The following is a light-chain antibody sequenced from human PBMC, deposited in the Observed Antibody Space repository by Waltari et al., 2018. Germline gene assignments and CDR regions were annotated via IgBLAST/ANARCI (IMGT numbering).Light chain of an antibody. CDR3: SSYTSSSLYV. V-gene: IGLV2-14*03. CDR2: DVS. J-gene: IGLJ1*01. Sequence: QSALTQPASVSGSPGQSITLSCTGTSSDVGRYHYVSWYQQHPGKAPKLMIYDVSKRPSGVSNRFSGSKSGNTASLIISGLQAEDEADYYCSSYTSSSLYVFGRGTKVTVL. CDR1: SSDVGRYHY.